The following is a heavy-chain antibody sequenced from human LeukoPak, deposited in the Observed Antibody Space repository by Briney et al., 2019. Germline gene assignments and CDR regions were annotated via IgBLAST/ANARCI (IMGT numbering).Heavy chain of an antibody. D-gene: IGHD1-1*01. V-gene: IGHV3-7*01. Sequence: GGSLRLSCAASGFTFRTYWMSWIRQAPGKEPEWVADINQDGSEEYYLQSVRGRFTVSRDNAQNAVFLQMTNLRADDTAVYYCARWKIALQRNAFDFWGQGTVVTVSS. CDR2: INQDGSEE. CDR1: GFTFRTYW. CDR3: ARWKIALQRNAFDF. J-gene: IGHJ3*01.